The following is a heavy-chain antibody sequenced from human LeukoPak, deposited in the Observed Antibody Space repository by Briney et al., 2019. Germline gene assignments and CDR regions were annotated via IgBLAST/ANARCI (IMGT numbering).Heavy chain of an antibody. V-gene: IGHV6-1*01. Sequence: SQTLSLTCAISGDSFSSNSAAWNWIRQSPSRGLEWLGRTYYRSKWYNDYAVSVKSRITINPDTSKNQFSLQLNSVTPEDTAVYYCARDSPLAALGLYYFDYWGQGTLVTVSS. D-gene: IGHD2-15*01. CDR3: ARDSPLAALGLYYFDY. CDR1: GDSFSSNSAA. CDR2: TYYRSKWYN. J-gene: IGHJ4*02.